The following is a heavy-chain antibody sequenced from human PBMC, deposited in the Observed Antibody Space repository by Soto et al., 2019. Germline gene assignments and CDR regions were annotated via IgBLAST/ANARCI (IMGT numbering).Heavy chain of an antibody. Sequence: QVHRVQSGAEVKKPGASVKVSCKGSGYAFTTYGITWVRQAPGQGLEWMGWISAHNGNTNYAQKLQGRVTVTRDTSTSTAYMELRSLRSDDTAVYYCARGRYGDYWGQGAVVTVSS. J-gene: IGHJ4*02. D-gene: IGHD1-1*01. CDR3: ARGRYGDY. CDR1: GYAFTTYG. V-gene: IGHV1-18*01. CDR2: ISAHNGNT.